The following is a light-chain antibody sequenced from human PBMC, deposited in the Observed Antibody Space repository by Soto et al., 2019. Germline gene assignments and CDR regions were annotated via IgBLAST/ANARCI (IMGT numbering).Light chain of an antibody. Sequence: QSVLTQPRSVSGSPGQSVTISCTGTSSDVGGYNYVSWYQQDPGKAPKLMIYDVSKRPSGVPGRFSGSKSGNTASLTISGLQAEDEADYYCAAWDDSLSYVFGIGTKLTVL. V-gene: IGLV2-11*01. J-gene: IGLJ1*01. CDR3: AAWDDSLSYV. CDR2: DVS. CDR1: SSDVGGYNY.